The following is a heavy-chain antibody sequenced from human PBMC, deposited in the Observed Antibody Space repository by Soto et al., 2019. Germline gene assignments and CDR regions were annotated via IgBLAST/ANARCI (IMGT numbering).Heavy chain of an antibody. CDR2: ISSSSSYI. CDR3: GRERWGAHGGGYEFPRRGSSEHVSAGM. V-gene: IGHV3-21*01. J-gene: IGHJ6*01. D-gene: IGHD5-12*01. CDR1: GFTFSSYS. Sequence: GGSLRLSCAASGFTFSSYSMNWVRQAPGKGLEWVSSISSSSSYIYYADSVKGRFTISRDNAKNSLYLQMNSLRAEDRAVYFFGRERWGAHGGGYEFPRRGSSEHVSAGM.